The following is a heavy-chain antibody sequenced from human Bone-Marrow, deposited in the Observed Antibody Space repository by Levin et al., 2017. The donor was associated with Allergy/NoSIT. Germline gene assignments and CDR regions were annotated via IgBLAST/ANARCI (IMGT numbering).Heavy chain of an antibody. CDR2: INNDGSST. CDR3: VRTLGWRNPFDS. Sequence: LSLPCAASGFTLRQYWMHWVRQAPGKGLEWISRINNDGSSTIYADSVRGRFTISRDNAKNTLYLQMSGLRVEDTAVYYCVRTLGWRNPFDSWGQGSLVTVSS. CDR1: GFTLRQYW. V-gene: IGHV3-74*01. D-gene: IGHD6-19*01. J-gene: IGHJ4*02.